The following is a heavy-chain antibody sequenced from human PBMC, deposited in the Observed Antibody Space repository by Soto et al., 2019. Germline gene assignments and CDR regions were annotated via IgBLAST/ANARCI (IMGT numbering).Heavy chain of an antibody. CDR2: IYYSGST. J-gene: IGHJ4*02. D-gene: IGHD2-21*01. CDR1: GGSISSSY. V-gene: IGHV4-59*01. Sequence: SETLSLTCTVSGGSISSSYWSWIRQPPGKGLEWIGHIYYSGSTNYNPSLKSRVTISVDTSKNQFSLKLSSVTAADSAVYYCARCGGYFDYWGQGTLVTVAS. CDR3: ARCGGYFDY.